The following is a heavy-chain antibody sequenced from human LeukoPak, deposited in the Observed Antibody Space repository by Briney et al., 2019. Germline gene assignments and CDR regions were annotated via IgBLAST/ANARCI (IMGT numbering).Heavy chain of an antibody. V-gene: IGHV4-30-4*01. J-gene: IGHJ3*02. CDR1: GGSISSGDYY. Sequence: PSETLSLTCTVSGGSISSGDYYWSWIRQPPGKGLEWIGYIYYSGSTYYNPSLKSRVTISVDTSKNQFSLKLSSVTAADTAVYYCARKGLLWFGGGAFDIWGQGTTVTVSS. CDR3: ARKGLLWFGGGAFDI. CDR2: IYYSGST. D-gene: IGHD3-10*01.